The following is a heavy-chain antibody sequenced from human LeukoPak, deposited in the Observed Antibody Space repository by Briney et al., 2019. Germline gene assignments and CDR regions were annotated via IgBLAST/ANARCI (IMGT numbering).Heavy chain of an antibody. CDR3: ARDPLLNYYMDV. J-gene: IGHJ6*03. CDR1: GFTVSSNY. Sequence: GGSLRLSCAASGFTVSSNYVSWVRQAPGKGLEWVSVIYSGGSTYYVDSVKGRFTISRDNSKNTLHLQMNTLRAEDTAVYYCARDPLLNYYMDVWGKGTTVTVSS. CDR2: IYSGGST. V-gene: IGHV3-53*01.